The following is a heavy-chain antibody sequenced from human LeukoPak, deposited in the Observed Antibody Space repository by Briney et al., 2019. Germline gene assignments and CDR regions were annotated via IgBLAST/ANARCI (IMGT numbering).Heavy chain of an antibody. CDR1: GYSISSGYY. CDR3: ARRRDGYFDY. Sequence: PSETPSLTCAVSGYSISSGYYWGWIRQPPGKGLEWIGSIYHSGSTYYNPSLKSRVTISVDTSKNQFSLKLSSVTAADTAVYYCARRRDGYFDYWGQGTLVTVSS. CDR2: IYHSGST. D-gene: IGHD5-24*01. J-gene: IGHJ4*02. V-gene: IGHV4-38-2*01.